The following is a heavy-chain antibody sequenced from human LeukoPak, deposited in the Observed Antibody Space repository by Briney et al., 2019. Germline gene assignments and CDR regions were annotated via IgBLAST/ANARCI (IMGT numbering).Heavy chain of an antibody. Sequence: GGSLRLSCAASGFTFSSYAMSWVRQAPGKGLEWVANENQDGSEIYYVDSVKGRFIMSRDNTKNSFYLQMSSLRVEDTAVYYCARGRDVDAWGQGTLVTVSS. J-gene: IGHJ4*02. CDR1: GFTFSSYA. D-gene: IGHD2-21*01. V-gene: IGHV3-7*03. CDR2: ENQDGSEI. CDR3: ARGRDVDA.